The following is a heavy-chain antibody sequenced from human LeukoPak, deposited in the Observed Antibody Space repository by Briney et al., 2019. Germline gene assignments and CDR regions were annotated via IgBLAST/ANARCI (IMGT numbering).Heavy chain of an antibody. D-gene: IGHD3-10*01. J-gene: IGHJ6*02. CDR2: ISYDGSNK. Sequence: GGSLRLSCAASGFTFSSYGMHWVRQAPGKGLEWVAVISYDGSNKYYADSVKGRFTISRENSKNTLYLQMNSLRAEDTAVYYCAKDMRGGELLHGMDVWGQGTTVTVSS. CDR3: AKDMRGGELLHGMDV. V-gene: IGHV3-30*18. CDR1: GFTFSSYG.